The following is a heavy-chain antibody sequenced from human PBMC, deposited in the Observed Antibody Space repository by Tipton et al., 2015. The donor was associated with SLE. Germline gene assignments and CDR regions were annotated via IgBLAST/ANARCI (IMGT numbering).Heavy chain of an antibody. CDR1: GGSISSLSYY. J-gene: IGHJ4*02. V-gene: IGHV4-39*07. D-gene: IGHD5-18*01. CDR3: ARAGGTDMVIFDY. Sequence: TLSLTCTVSGGSISSLSYYWGWIRQPPGKGLEWIGNAYYTGKTYYNPSLKSRLTISVDTSKNQFSLRLSSVTAADTAVYYCARAGGTDMVIFDYWGQGTLVTVSS. CDR2: AYYTGKT.